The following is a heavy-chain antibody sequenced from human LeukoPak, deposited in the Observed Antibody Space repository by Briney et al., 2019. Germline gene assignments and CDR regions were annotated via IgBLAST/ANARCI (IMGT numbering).Heavy chain of an antibody. CDR3: AKMVLWFGELMPAEFDY. D-gene: IGHD3-10*01. J-gene: IGHJ4*02. Sequence: GGSLRLSCAASGFTFSSYAMSWVRQAPGKGLEWVSAISGSGGSTYYADSVKGRFTISRDNPKNTLYLQMNSLRAEDTAVYYCAKMVLWFGELMPAEFDYWGQGTLVTVSS. CDR2: ISGSGGST. CDR1: GFTFSSYA. V-gene: IGHV3-23*01.